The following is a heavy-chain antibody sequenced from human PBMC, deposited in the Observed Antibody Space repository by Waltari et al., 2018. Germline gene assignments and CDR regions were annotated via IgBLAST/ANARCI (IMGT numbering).Heavy chain of an antibody. V-gene: IGHV4-4*07. CDR2: IYTRGSN. J-gene: IGHJ4*02. Sequence: QVQLQESGPGLVKPSETLSLTCTVSGGSISSYDWSWIRQPAGKGLEWIGRIYTRGSNHHNPSLKSCCTMSVDTSKNQFSLKLSSVPAADTAVYYCAATVRYSGSSSGGVGTDYWGQGTLVTVSS. CDR3: AATVRYSGSSSGGVGTDY. D-gene: IGHD1-26*01. CDR1: GGSISSYD.